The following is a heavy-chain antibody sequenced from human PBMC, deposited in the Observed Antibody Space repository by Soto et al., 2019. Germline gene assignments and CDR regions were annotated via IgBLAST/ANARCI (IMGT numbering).Heavy chain of an antibody. CDR3: SRERYGDYRGYFAP. J-gene: IGHJ5*02. V-gene: IGHV4-30-2*01. CDR1: GGSISSGGYS. D-gene: IGHD4-17*01. Sequence: SETLSLTCAVSGGSISSGGYSWSWIRQPPGKGLEWIGYIYHSGSTYYNPSLKSRVTISVDRSKNQFSLKLSSVTAADTAVYYCSRERYGDYRGYFAPRAQGTSVPVSS. CDR2: IYHSGST.